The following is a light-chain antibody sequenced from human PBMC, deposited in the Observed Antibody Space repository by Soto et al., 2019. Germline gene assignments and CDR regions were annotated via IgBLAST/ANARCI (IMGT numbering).Light chain of an antibody. Sequence: EIVMTQSPATLSVSLGERVIVSCRASQSVRTNLAWYQQKPGQAPRLLIYGASTRATDVPVRFSGSGSGTEFTLTINSLQSEDFEVYYCQQYNNWPPWTFGQGTKVEIK. CDR1: QSVRTN. V-gene: IGKV3-15*01. J-gene: IGKJ1*01. CDR2: GAS. CDR3: QQYNNWPPWT.